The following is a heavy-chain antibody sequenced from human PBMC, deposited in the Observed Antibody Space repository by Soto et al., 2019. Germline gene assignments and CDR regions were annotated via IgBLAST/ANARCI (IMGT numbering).Heavy chain of an antibody. CDR1: GYNFSTYL. CDR3: ERNGLYGDYAYNYLDT. Sequence: VESLKISFKCSGYNFSTYLIALVLQMPGKGLEYMGIIYPGDSDTRYSPSFQCQVTFSADKSINTAYLQWSSLKASETAMYYCERNGLYGDYAYNYLDTWGQGTLVTVSS. CDR2: IYPGDSDT. J-gene: IGHJ5*02. D-gene: IGHD4-17*01. V-gene: IGHV5-51*01.